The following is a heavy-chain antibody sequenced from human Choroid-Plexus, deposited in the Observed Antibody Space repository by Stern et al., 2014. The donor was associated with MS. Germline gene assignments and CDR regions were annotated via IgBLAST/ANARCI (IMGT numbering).Heavy chain of an antibody. D-gene: IGHD2-15*01. CDR1: GFTFSNFG. CDR3: AKDRQWSTYFFDY. J-gene: IGHJ4*02. CDR2: ISYDGSDK. V-gene: IGHV3-30*18. Sequence: VHLVESGGGVAQPGRPLILSCAASGFTFSNFGMHWVRQAPGKGLEWVALISYDGSDKYYADSVKGRFTIFRDNSKNTLYMHMNSLRAEDTAVYYCAKDRQWSTYFFDYWGQGSLFTVSS.